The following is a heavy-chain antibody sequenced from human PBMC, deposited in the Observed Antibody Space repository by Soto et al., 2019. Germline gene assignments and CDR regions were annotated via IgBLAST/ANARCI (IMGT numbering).Heavy chain of an antibody. V-gene: IGHV3-73*01. CDR1: GFTFSGSA. CDR2: IRSKANSYAT. J-gene: IGHJ4*02. D-gene: IGHD1-1*01. Sequence: GGSLRLSCAASGFTFSGSAMHWVRQASGKGLEWVGRIRSKANSYATAYAASVKGRFTISRDDSKNTAYLQMNSLKTEDTAVYYCTRHCGWGAADGTDYWGQGALVSVSS. CDR3: TRHCGWGAADGTDY.